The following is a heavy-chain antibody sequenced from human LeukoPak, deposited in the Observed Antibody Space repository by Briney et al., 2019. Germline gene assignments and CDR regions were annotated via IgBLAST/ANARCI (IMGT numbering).Heavy chain of an antibody. V-gene: IGHV3-23*01. D-gene: IGHD3-3*01. CDR3: AKGLRFLEWLSNDAFGI. CDR2: ISGSGGST. J-gene: IGHJ3*02. CDR1: GFTFSSYA. Sequence: PGGSLRLSCAASGFTFSSYAMSWVRQAPGKGLEWVSAISGSGGSTYYADSVKGRFTISRDNSKNTLYLQMNSLRAEDTAVYYCAKGLRFLEWLSNDAFGIWGQGTMVTVSS.